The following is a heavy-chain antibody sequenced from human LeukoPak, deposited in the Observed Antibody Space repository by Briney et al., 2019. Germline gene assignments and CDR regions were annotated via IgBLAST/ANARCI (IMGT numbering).Heavy chain of an antibody. J-gene: IGHJ4*02. V-gene: IGHV4-31*03. D-gene: IGHD4-23*01. CDR3: PRVDGYGGNSSPFDY. CDR2: IYYSGST. CDR1: GGSISSGGYY. Sequence: SQTLSLTCTVSGGSISSGGYYWSWIRQHPGKGLEWIGYIYYSGSTYYNPSLKSRVTISVDTSKNQFSLKLSSVTAADTAVYYCPRVDGYGGNSSPFDYWGQGTLVTVSS.